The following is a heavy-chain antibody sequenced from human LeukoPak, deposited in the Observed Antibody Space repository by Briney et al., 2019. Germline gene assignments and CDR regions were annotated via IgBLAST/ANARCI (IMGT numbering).Heavy chain of an antibody. D-gene: IGHD5-12*01. CDR3: ARGETGSSGYDWVY. J-gene: IGHJ4*02. Sequence: GGSLRLSCVGSGFTFSSYSMNWVRQAPGKGLEWVSSISSESAYVLYADLVKGRFTTSRDNAKNSLYLHLDSLRAEDTAVYYCARGETGSSGYDWVYWGQGTPVTVSS. V-gene: IGHV3-21*01. CDR2: ISSESAYV. CDR1: GFTFSSYS.